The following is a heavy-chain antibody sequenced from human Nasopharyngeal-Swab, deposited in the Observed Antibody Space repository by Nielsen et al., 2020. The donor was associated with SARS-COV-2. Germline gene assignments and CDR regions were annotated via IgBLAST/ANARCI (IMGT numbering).Heavy chain of an antibody. CDR2: LIENGVDT. V-gene: IGHV3-23*01. CDR1: GFTFSSFA. D-gene: IGHD1-26*01. J-gene: IGHJ4*02. CDR3: AKDLRYGIVGATLLDY. Sequence: GGSLRLSCAASGFTFSSFAMSWVRQAPGKGLEWVSGLIENGVDTYYAESVKGRFTVSRDNAKNTLYLQMNSLRAEDTAVYYCAKDLRYGIVGATLLDYWGQGTLVTVSS.